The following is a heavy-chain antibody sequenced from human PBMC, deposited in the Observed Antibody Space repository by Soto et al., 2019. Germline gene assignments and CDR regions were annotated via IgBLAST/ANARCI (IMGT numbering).Heavy chain of an antibody. CDR3: ARLWSEREPNFDY. J-gene: IGHJ4*02. CDR1: GYTFSDSA. D-gene: IGHD1-26*01. CDR2: IRSKANSYAT. Sequence: PGWSLRLSCAASGYTFSDSAMHWVRQASGKGLEWVGRIRSKANSYATVYAASMKGRFTISRDDSKNTAYLQMNSLKTEDTAVYYCARLWSEREPNFDYWGQGTLVTVSS. V-gene: IGHV3-73*01.